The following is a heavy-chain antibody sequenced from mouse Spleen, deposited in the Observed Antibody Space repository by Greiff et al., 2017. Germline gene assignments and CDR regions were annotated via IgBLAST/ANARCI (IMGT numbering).Heavy chain of an antibody. D-gene: IGHD4-1*01. CDR3: ARRSNWGYFDY. CDR2: IWSGGST. Sequence: VQLQQSGPGLVQPSQSLSITCTVSGFSLTSYGVHWVRQSPGKGLEWLGVIWSGGSTDYNAAFISRLSISKDNSKSQVFFKMNSLQADDTAIYYCARRSNWGYFDYWGQGTTLTVSS. J-gene: IGHJ2*01. V-gene: IGHV2-2*01. CDR1: GFSLTSYG.